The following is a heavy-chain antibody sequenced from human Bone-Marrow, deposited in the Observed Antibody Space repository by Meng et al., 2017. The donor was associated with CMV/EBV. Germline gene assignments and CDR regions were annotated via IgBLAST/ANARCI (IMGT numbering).Heavy chain of an antibody. V-gene: IGHV1-46*01. CDR2: INPSGGIT. CDR3: TRDSIVVPAIVYYYYGMDV. D-gene: IGHD2-2*01. J-gene: IGHJ6*02. Sequence: ASVKVSCKASGYSFSNFYMHWVRQAPGQGLEWMGVINPSGGITTYAQKFQGRVTMTRDTSTSTAYMELSRLRSDDTAVYYCTRDSIVVPAIVYYYYGMDVWGQGTTVTVSS. CDR1: GYSFSNFY.